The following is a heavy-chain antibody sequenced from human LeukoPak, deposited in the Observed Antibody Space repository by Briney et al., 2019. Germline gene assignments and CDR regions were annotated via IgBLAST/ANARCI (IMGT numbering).Heavy chain of an antibody. CDR3: ARDRASWFDP. J-gene: IGHJ5*02. D-gene: IGHD3-10*01. V-gene: IGHV3-7*01. CDR2: INKEGSET. CDR1: GFTLSGCW. Sequence: GGSLRLSCAASGFTLSGCWMSWVRQAPGKGLEWVANINKEGSETFYVDSVKDRFTISKDSAKNSLYLQMNSLRAEDTAVYYCARDRASWFDPWGQGTLVTVSS.